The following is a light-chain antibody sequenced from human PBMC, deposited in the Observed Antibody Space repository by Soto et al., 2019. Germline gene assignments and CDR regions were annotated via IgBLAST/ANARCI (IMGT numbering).Light chain of an antibody. J-gene: IGLJ3*02. CDR3: GSSTRSSVM. Sequence: QSALTQPASVSGSPGQSITISCTGTSSDVGDNNYVSWYQQHPGKAPKLLIYDVSKRPSGVSNRFSGSKSGNTASLTISGLQAEDEADYYCGSSTRSSVMFGGGTKVTVL. V-gene: IGLV2-14*03. CDR2: DVS. CDR1: SSDVGDNNY.